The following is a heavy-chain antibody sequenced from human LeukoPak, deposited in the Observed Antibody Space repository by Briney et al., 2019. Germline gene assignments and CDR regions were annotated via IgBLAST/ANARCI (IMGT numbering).Heavy chain of an antibody. CDR1: GFTFNNYW. V-gene: IGHV3-7*01. CDR3: AREHSCSSTNCYAPGDY. Sequence: PGGSLRLSCAASGFTFNNYWMTWVRQAPGKGQEWVANIKQDGSEKYYVDSVKGRFTISRDNAKNSLFLQMDSLRAEDTALYYCAREHSCSSTNCYAPGDYWGQGTLVTVSS. CDR2: IKQDGSEK. J-gene: IGHJ4*02. D-gene: IGHD2-2*01.